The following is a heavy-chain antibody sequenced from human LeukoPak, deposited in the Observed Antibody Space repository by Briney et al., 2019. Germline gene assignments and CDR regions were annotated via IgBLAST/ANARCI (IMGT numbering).Heavy chain of an antibody. CDR3: ARIRVLERRFDY. V-gene: IGHV1-46*01. J-gene: IGHJ4*02. Sequence: GASVKVSCKASGYTFTSYYMHWVRQAPGQGLEWMGIINPSGGSTSYAQKFQGRVTMTRDMSTSTVYMELSSLRSEDTAVYYCARIRVLERRFDYWGQGTLVAVSS. CDR2: INPSGGST. CDR1: GYTFTSYY. D-gene: IGHD1-1*01.